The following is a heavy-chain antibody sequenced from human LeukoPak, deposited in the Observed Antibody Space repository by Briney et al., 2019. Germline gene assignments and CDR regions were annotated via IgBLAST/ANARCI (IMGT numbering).Heavy chain of an antibody. J-gene: IGHJ5*02. CDR3: AGDPPPTQAYNWFDP. V-gene: IGHV1-69*04. CDR1: GGTFSSYA. CDR2: IIPILGIA. Sequence: ASVKVSCKASGGTFSSYAISWVRQAPGQGLEWMGRIIPILGIANYAQKFQGRVTITADKSTSTAYMELSSLRSEDTAVYYCAGDPPPTQAYNWFDPWGREPWSPSPQ.